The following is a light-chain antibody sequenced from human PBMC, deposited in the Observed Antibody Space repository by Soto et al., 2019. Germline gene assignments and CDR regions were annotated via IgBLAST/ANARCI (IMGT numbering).Light chain of an antibody. CDR2: GAS. J-gene: IGKJ5*01. Sequence: EIVITQSPVTLSVSPGERATLSFRASQSVSTNLAWYQQKPGQAPRVLIYGASTRATNIPARFSGSGSGTDFTLTISSLQSEDFALYYCQQYNNWPPITFGQGTRLEI. V-gene: IGKV3-15*01. CDR3: QQYNNWPPIT. CDR1: QSVSTN.